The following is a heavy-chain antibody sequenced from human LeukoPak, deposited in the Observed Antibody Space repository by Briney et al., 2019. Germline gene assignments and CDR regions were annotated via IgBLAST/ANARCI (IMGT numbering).Heavy chain of an antibody. Sequence: PGGSLRLSCAASGFTFSNYGMHWVRQAPGKGLGWVAFIWYDGSNKYYADSVKGRFIISRDNSKNTVYLQMNRLRAEDTAVYYCARDRSTLRGISEAFDIWGQGTMVTVSS. CDR3: ARDRSTLRGISEAFDI. CDR1: GFTFSNYG. D-gene: IGHD3-10*01. V-gene: IGHV3-33*01. J-gene: IGHJ3*02. CDR2: IWYDGSNK.